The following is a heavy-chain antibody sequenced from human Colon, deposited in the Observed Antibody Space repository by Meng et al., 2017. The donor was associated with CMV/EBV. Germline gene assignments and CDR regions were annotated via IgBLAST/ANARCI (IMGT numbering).Heavy chain of an antibody. CDR2: MDPTTGRT. CDR3: ASHSSYVWGSHH. CDR1: GYSFTGYY. D-gene: IGHD3-16*01. Sequence: QVPLVESGAEVRMPGAPVKVSCKASGYSFTGYYIHWVRQAPGQGLEWMGWMDPTTGRTDYAQKFQGTVTMTRDTSISTAYLELSRLTSDDTAVHYCASHSSYVWGSHHWGQGTLVTVSS. V-gene: IGHV1-2*02. J-gene: IGHJ1*01.